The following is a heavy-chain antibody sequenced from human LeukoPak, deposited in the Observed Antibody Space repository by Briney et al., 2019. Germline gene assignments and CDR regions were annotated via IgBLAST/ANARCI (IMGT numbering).Heavy chain of an antibody. Sequence: PGRSLRLSCAASGFTFSSYGMHWVRQAPGKGLEWVAVISYDGSNKYYADSVKGRFTISRDNSKNTLYLQMNSLRAEDTAVYYCARVDYTGGYSYGYFDHWGQGTLVTVSS. J-gene: IGHJ4*02. CDR1: GFTFSSYG. CDR3: ARVDYTGGYSYGYFDH. D-gene: IGHD5-18*01. V-gene: IGHV3-30*03. CDR2: ISYDGSNK.